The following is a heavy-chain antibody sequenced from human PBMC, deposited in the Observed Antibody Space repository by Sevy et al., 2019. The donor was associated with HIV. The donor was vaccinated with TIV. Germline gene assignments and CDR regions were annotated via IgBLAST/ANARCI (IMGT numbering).Heavy chain of an antibody. CDR2: ISYDGSKK. D-gene: IGHD6-19*01. Sequence: GGSLRLSCAASGFTFSSYAMHWVRQAPGKGLEWVAVISYDGSKKYYADSVKGRFTISRDNSKNTLYLQMNSLRAEDTAVYYCAREYSSGWGDYYGMDVWGQGTTVTVSS. J-gene: IGHJ6*02. V-gene: IGHV3-30-3*01. CDR1: GFTFSSYA. CDR3: AREYSSGWGDYYGMDV.